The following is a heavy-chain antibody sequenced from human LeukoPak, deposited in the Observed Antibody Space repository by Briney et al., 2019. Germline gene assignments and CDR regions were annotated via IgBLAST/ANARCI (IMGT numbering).Heavy chain of an antibody. D-gene: IGHD3-22*01. CDR3: AKGMLEGGQYYYDSN. Sequence: PGGSLRLSCETSGFTFSISAMSWVRQGPGKGLEWVSAISAGGGTTTFYVDSVKGRFTISRDNSKSTLYLQMKSLRVEDTAVYYCAKGMLEGGQYYYDSNGGQGTLVTVSS. CDR1: GFTFSISA. J-gene: IGHJ4*02. CDR2: ISAGGGTTT. V-gene: IGHV3-23*01.